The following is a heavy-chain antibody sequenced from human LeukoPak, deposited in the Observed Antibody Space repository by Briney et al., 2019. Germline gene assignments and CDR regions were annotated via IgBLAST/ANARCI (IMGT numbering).Heavy chain of an antibody. J-gene: IGHJ4*02. Sequence: GGSLRLSCAASGFSFSIKWMSWVRQAPGKGLEWVANIKGDGSEKYYVDSAKGRFTVSRDNARNSLYLQMNSLRVEDTGIYYCARADWFSADYWGQGTLVTVYS. D-gene: IGHD1-26*01. CDR2: IKGDGSEK. CDR1: GFSFSIKW. V-gene: IGHV3-7*01. CDR3: ARADWFSADY.